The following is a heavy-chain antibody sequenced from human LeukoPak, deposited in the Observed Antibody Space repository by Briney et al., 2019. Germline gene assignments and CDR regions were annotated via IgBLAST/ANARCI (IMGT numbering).Heavy chain of an antibody. J-gene: IGHJ5*02. Sequence: GASVKVSCKASGYTFTSYYMHWVRQAPGQGLEWMGGFDPEDGETIYAQKFQGRVTMTEDTSTDTAYMELSSLRSEDTAVYYCAGIVDERFDPWGQGTLATVSS. D-gene: IGHD2-15*01. CDR3: AGIVDERFDP. V-gene: IGHV1-24*01. CDR1: GYTFTSYY. CDR2: FDPEDGET.